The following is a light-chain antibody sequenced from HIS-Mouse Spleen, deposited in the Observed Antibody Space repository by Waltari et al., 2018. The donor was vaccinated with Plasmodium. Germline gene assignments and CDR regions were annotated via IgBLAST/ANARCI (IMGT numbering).Light chain of an antibody. J-gene: IGLJ3*02. V-gene: IGLV3-10*01. Sequence: SYELTQPPSVSVSPGQTARITCSGDALPKKYAYWYQQKSGQAPVLVIYEDSKRPPGIPKKFTGSSSGTMATLTISRAQVEDEADYYWYSTDSSGNHRVFGGGTKLTVL. CDR3: YSTDSSGNHRV. CDR1: ALPKKY. CDR2: EDS.